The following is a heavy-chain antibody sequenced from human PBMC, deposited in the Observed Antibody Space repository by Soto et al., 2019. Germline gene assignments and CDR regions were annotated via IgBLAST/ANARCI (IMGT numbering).Heavy chain of an antibody. D-gene: IGHD6-19*01. CDR3: ARFPPGSGWKGTYYFDY. J-gene: IGHJ4*02. Sequence: PSEALCLTCTVSGGTIRSYYWRLIRQPPGNGLDWIGYIYYGGSTNYNPSLKSRVTISVDTSKNQFSLKLSSVTAADTAVYYCARFPPGSGWKGTYYFDYRGPGTLVTVST. V-gene: IGHV4-59*01. CDR1: GGTIRSYY. CDR2: IYYGGST.